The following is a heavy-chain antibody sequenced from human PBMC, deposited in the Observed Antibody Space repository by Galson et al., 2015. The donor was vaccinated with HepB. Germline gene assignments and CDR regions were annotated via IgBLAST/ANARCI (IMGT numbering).Heavy chain of an antibody. CDR1: GFTFSSYW. CDR2: IKSDGSST. V-gene: IGHV3-74*01. Sequence: SLRLSCAASGFTFSSYWMHWVRQAAGKGLVWVSRIKSDGSSTIYADSVKGRFTISRDNAKNTLYLQMNSLRAEDTAVYYCAREGDSSGDPFDYWGQGTLVTVSS. CDR3: AREGDSSGDPFDY. J-gene: IGHJ4*02. D-gene: IGHD3-22*01.